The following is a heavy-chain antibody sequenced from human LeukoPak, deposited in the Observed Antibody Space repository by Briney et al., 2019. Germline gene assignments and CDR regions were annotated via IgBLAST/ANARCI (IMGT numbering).Heavy chain of an antibody. CDR2: INHSGRT. V-gene: IGHV4-34*01. CDR3: ARGFNSRGWFDP. Sequence: SETLSLTCAVYGGSFSGYYWSWIRQPPGKGLEWNGEINHSGRTNYNPTPKSRVTLSVDTSKNQFSLKLSSVTAADTAVYYCARGFNSRGWFDPWGQGTLVTVSS. CDR1: GGSFSGYY. J-gene: IGHJ5*02. D-gene: IGHD6-13*01.